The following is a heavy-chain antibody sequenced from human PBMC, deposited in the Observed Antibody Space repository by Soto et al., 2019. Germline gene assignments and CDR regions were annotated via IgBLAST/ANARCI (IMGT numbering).Heavy chain of an antibody. CDR3: ARVVTVVKSFHYWYFDL. V-gene: IGHV1-69*13. CDR2: IIPIFGTT. J-gene: IGHJ2*01. Sequence: SVKVSCKASGGTFSSYAISWVRQAPGQGLEWMGGIIPIFGTTNYAQKFQGRVTITADESTSTAYMELSSLRSEDTAVYYCARVVTVVKSFHYWYFDLWGRGTLVTVS. D-gene: IGHD2-15*01. CDR1: GGTFSSYA.